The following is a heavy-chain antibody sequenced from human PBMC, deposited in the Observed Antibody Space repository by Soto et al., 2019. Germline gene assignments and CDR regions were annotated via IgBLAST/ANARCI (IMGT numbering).Heavy chain of an antibody. CDR1: GFTFSSYA. CDR2: ISGSGGST. CDR3: AKTDRGYCSGGSCYSDNLIDY. V-gene: IGHV3-23*01. D-gene: IGHD2-15*01. Sequence: GGSLRLSCAASGFTFSSYAMSWVRQAPGKGLEWVSAISGSGGSTYYADSVKGRFTISRDNSKNTLYLQMNSLRAEDTAVYYCAKTDRGYCSGGSCYSDNLIDYWGQGTLVTVSS. J-gene: IGHJ4*02.